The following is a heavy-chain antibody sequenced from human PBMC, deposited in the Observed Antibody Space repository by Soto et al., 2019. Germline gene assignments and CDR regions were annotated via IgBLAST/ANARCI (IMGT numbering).Heavy chain of an antibody. CDR1: AFTVTTNC. Sequence: EVQLVESGGGLIQPGGSLRLSCAASAFTVTTNCMSWVRQAPGRGLEWVSVIYSGDVTDYADSVKGRFTISRDKSKNTLYLQMNRLRAEDTAVYYCARGQVADHAYFDYWGQRALVTVSS. J-gene: IGHJ4*02. V-gene: IGHV3-53*01. D-gene: IGHD2-15*01. CDR3: ARGQVADHAYFDY. CDR2: IYSGDVT.